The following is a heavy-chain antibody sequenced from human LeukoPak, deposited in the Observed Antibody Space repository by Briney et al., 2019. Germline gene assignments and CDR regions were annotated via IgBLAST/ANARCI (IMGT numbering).Heavy chain of an antibody. V-gene: IGHV4-61*02. J-gene: IGHJ4*02. Sequence: SQTLSLTCTVSGGSISSGSYYWSWIRRPGGKGLEWSGRIYTSGSTNYNPSLKSRVTISVDTSKNQFSLKLSSVTAADTAVYYCARDPLGYCTNGVCYSFDYWGQGTLVTVSS. CDR1: GGSISSGSYY. CDR3: ARDPLGYCTNGVCYSFDY. D-gene: IGHD2-8*01. CDR2: IYTSGST.